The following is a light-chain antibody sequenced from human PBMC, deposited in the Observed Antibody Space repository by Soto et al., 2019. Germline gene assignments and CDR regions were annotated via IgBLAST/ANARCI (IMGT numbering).Light chain of an antibody. Sequence: QSVLTQPPSASGTPGQRVTISCSGSSSNIGSNYVYWYQQLPGTAPKLLIYSNNNRPSGVPDRFSGSKSGTSASLAIAGLQADDEADYYCQSYDPTLRTSLFGGGTKLTVL. CDR3: QSYDPTLRTSL. V-gene: IGLV1-47*02. CDR2: SNN. J-gene: IGLJ2*01. CDR1: SSNIGSNY.